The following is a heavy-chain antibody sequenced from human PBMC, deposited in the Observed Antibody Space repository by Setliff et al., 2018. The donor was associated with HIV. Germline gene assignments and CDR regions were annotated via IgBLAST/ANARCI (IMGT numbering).Heavy chain of an antibody. J-gene: IGHJ5*02. CDR3: ARDSGMAVVGTWRRLDP. V-gene: IGHV1-18*01. D-gene: IGHD6-19*01. Sequence: ASVKVSCKSSGYTFLNYGISWVRQTPGRGLEWMAWINVGNGNTKTARKFQGRVALTTDTSTSTAHMELRNLRSDDTAVYYCARDSGMAVVGTWRRLDPWGQGTLVTVSS. CDR1: GYTFLNYG. CDR2: INVGNGNT.